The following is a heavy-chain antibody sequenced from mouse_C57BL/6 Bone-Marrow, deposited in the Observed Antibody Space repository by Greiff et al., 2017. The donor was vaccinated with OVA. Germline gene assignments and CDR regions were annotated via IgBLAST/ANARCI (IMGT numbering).Heavy chain of an antibody. CDR1: GYTFTDYA. Sequence: VQLQESGAELVRPGASVTLSCKASGYTFTDYAMHWVKQTPVHGLEWIGAIDPETGGTAYNQKFKGKAILTADKSSSTAYMELRSLTSEDSAVYYGTRGYSNYYARDYGGRGTSVTVTA. D-gene: IGHD2-5*01. V-gene: IGHV1-15*01. CDR2: IDPETGGT. J-gene: IGHJ4*01. CDR3: TRGYSNYYARDY.